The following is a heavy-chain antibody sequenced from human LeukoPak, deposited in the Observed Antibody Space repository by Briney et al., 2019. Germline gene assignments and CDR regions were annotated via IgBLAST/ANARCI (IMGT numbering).Heavy chain of an antibody. V-gene: IGHV1-18*01. CDR2: ISAYNGNT. Sequence: GASVKVSCKASGYTFTSYGISWVRQAPGQGLEWMGWISAYNGNTNYAQKFQGRVTITRNTSISTAYMELSSLRSEDTAVYYCARAEPYYDFWSGYYYYYYYYMDVWGKGTTVTVSS. J-gene: IGHJ6*03. D-gene: IGHD3-3*01. CDR1: GYTFTSYG. CDR3: ARAEPYYDFWSGYYYYYYYYMDV.